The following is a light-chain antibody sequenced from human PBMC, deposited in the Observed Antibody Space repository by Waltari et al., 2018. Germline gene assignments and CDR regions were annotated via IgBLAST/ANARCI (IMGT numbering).Light chain of an antibody. CDR3: NSYTSDNTFV. CDR1: SSDVGGYNY. J-gene: IGLJ1*01. V-gene: IGLV2-14*03. CDR2: DGS. Sequence: QSALTQPASVSGSPGQSITISCTGTSSDVGGYNYVSWYQHYPGKAPHLLIYDGSQRPARVSNRVSASRSGNTASLTISGLQAEDEADYFCNSYTSDNTFVFGTGTKVTVL.